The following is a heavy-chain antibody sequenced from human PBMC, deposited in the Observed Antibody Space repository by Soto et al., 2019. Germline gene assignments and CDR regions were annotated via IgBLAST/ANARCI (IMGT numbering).Heavy chain of an antibody. V-gene: IGHV4-59*01. J-gene: IGHJ5*02. D-gene: IGHD3-3*01. CDR1: GGSISSYY. CDR3: ARTRIFGVVTGYHLFDP. Sequence: SETLSLTCTVYGGSISSYYWSWIRQPPGKGLEWIGYIYYSGSTNYNPSLTSRVTISVDTSKNQFSLKLSSVTAADTAVYYCARTRIFGVVTGYHLFDPWGQGTLVTVSS. CDR2: IYYSGST.